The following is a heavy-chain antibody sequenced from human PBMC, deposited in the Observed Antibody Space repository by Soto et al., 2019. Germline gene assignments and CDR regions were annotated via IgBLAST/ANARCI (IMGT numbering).Heavy chain of an antibody. Sequence: PSETLSLTCAVAGGSISSGDYSWSWIRQPPGKGLEWIGYIYHSGSTYYNPSLKSRVTISVDRSKNQFSLKLSSVTAADTAVYYCARGAASIAAPCYFDYWGQGTLVSVSS. V-gene: IGHV4-30-2*01. CDR3: ARGAASIAAPCYFDY. J-gene: IGHJ4*02. D-gene: IGHD6-6*01. CDR2: IYHSGST. CDR1: GGSISSGDYS.